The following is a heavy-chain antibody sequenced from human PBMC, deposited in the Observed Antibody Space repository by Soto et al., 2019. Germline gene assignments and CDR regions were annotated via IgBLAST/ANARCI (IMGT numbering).Heavy chain of an antibody. D-gene: IGHD3-10*01. CDR3: ARGRGPLDY. Sequence: SETLSLTCAVYGGSFSGYYWSWIRQPPGKGLEWIGEINHSGSTNYNPSLKSRVTISVDTSKNQFSLKLSSVTAADTAVYYCARGRGPLDYWGQGTLVTVSS. CDR1: GGSFSGYY. CDR2: INHSGST. V-gene: IGHV4-34*01. J-gene: IGHJ4*02.